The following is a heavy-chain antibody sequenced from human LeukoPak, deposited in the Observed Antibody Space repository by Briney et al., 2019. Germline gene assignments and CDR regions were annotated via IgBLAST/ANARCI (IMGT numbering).Heavy chain of an antibody. D-gene: IGHD3-22*01. Sequence: GGSLRLSCVVSGFSFTNAWMSWVRQAPGKGLEWVANIKQDGSEKYYVDSVKGRFTISRDNAKNSLYLQMNSLRAEDTAVYYCARDFIVSYYDSSGFGYWGQGTLVTVSS. J-gene: IGHJ4*02. CDR2: IKQDGSEK. V-gene: IGHV3-7*05. CDR3: ARDFIVSYYDSSGFGY. CDR1: GFSFTNAW.